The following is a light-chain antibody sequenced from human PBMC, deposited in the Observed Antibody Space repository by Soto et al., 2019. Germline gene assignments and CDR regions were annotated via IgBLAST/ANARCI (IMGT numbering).Light chain of an antibody. J-gene: IGKJ1*01. CDR2: DAS. CDR1: QSIFSW. V-gene: IGKV1-5*01. CDR3: QQYNSYWT. Sequence: DIQVTQSPSTLSASVGDRVTITCRASQSIFSWLAWYQQKPGQAPKLLISDASNLRSGVPSRFSGSGSGTEFTLTISSLQPDDFATYYCQQYNSYWTFGQGTKVDI.